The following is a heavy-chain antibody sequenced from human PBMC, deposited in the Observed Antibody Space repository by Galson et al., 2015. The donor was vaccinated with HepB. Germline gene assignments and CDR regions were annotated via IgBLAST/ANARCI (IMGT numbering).Heavy chain of an antibody. V-gene: IGHV3-21*04. CDR1: GFTFSSYS. Sequence: SLRLSCAASGFTFSSYSMNWVRQAPGQGLEWVSSISSSSSYIYYADSVKGRFTISRDNAKNSLYLQMNSLRAEDTAMYYCARPGIGLEFRGDDFDLWGRGTLVTVSS. CDR2: ISSSSSYI. CDR3: ARPGIGLEFRGDDFDL. J-gene: IGHJ2*01. D-gene: IGHD3-10*01.